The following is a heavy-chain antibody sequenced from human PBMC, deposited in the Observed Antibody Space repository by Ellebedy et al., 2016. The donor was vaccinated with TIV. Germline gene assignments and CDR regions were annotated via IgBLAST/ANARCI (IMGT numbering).Heavy chain of an antibody. D-gene: IGHD2-15*01. V-gene: IGHV4-39*01. Sequence: MPSETLSLTCTVSGGSITSSGYYWGWIRQPPGQGLEWIGSIYYRGSTYYNPSLKSRVVISVDTSKTQFSLRLSSVTAADTAVYYCARRPPENCRGGSCYPFDHWGQGTLVTVSA. J-gene: IGHJ4*02. CDR2: IYYRGST. CDR1: GGSITSSGYY. CDR3: ARRPPENCRGGSCYPFDH.